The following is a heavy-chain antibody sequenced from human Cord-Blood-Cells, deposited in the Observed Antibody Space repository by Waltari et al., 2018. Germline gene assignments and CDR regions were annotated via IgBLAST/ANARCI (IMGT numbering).Heavy chain of an antibody. CDR3: ASVRFLEWLLYY. J-gene: IGHJ4*02. V-gene: IGHV4-39*01. CDR2: IDYSGST. CDR1: GGSISSSSYY. D-gene: IGHD3-3*01. Sequence: QLQLQESGPGLVKPSETLSLTCTVSGGSISSSSYYWGWIRQPPGKGLEWIGSIDYSGSTYYNPSLKSRVTISVDTSKNQFSLKLSSVTAADTAVYYCASVRFLEWLLYYWGQGTLVTVSS.